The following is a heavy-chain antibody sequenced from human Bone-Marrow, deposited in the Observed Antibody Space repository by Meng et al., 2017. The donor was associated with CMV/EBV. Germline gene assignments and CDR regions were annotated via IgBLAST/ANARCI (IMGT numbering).Heavy chain of an antibody. D-gene: IGHD3-10*01. Sequence: GESLKISCAASGFTFSSYGMHWVRQAPGKGLEWVAVISYDGSNKYYADSVKGRFTISRDNSKNTLYLQMNSLRAEDTAVYYCAREVNYGSGSYYTRFDPWGQGTRVTGYS. J-gene: IGHJ5*02. CDR3: AREVNYGSGSYYTRFDP. V-gene: IGHV3-30*19. CDR1: GFTFSSYG. CDR2: ISYDGSNK.